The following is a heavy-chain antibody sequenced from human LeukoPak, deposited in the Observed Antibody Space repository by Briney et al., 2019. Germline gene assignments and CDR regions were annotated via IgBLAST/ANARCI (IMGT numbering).Heavy chain of an antibody. D-gene: IGHD2-15*01. CDR1: GGSISNYY. J-gene: IGHJ6*02. CDR3: ARLGYCSGGSCHAPYYYYGMDV. V-gene: IGHV4-59*01. Sequence: PSETLSLTCTVSGGSISNYYWSWIRQPPGEGLEWIGYVHYKGSTNYSPSLKSRVTISVDTSKNQFSLRLSSVTAADTAVYYCARLGYCSGGSCHAPYYYYGMDVWGQGTTVTVSS. CDR2: VHYKGST.